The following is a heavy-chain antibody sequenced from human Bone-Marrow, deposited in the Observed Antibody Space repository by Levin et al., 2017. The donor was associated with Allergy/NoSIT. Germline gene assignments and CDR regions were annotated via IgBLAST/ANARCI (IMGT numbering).Heavy chain of an antibody. J-gene: IGHJ3*02. D-gene: IGHD3-3*01. CDR1: GFTFSSYG. Sequence: HPGGSLRLSCAASGFTFSSYGMHWVRQAPGKGLEWVAVIWYDGSNKYYADSVKGRFTISRDNSKNTLYLQMNSLRAEDTAVYYCARAPFLEWLYAFDIWGQGTMVTVSS. CDR3: ARAPFLEWLYAFDI. CDR2: IWYDGSNK. V-gene: IGHV3-33*01.